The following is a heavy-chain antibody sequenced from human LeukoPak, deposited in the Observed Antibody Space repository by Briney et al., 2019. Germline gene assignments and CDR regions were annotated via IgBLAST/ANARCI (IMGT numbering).Heavy chain of an antibody. J-gene: IGHJ4*02. CDR1: GGSISSYY. Sequence: PSETLSLTCTVSGGSISSYYWTWIRQPAGKGLEWIGRLYTSGSTNYNPSLKSRVTMSVDTSKNQFSLKLTSVTAAVSAVDYCARGGSSGYYYGWGQGTLVTVSS. D-gene: IGHD3-22*01. CDR2: LYTSGST. V-gene: IGHV4-4*07. CDR3: ARGGSSGYYYG.